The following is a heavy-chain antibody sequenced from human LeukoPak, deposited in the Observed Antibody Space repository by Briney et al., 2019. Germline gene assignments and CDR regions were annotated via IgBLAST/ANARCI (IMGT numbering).Heavy chain of an antibody. CDR3: ARGGYFWSGYYIG. CDR1: GGSFSGYY. CDR2: INHSGST. J-gene: IGHJ4*02. Sequence: SETPSLTCAVYGGSFSGYYWSWIRQPPGKGLEWIGEINHSGSTNYNPSLKSRVTISVDTSKNQFSLKLSSVTAADTAVYYCARGGYFWSGYYIGWGQGTLVTVSS. V-gene: IGHV4-34*01. D-gene: IGHD3-3*01.